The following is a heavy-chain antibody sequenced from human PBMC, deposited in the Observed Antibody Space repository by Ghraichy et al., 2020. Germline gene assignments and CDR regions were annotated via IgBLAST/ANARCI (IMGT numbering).Heavy chain of an antibody. CDR1: GFTFDDYT. CDR3: AKDTRGRWLQFSDSFDY. D-gene: IGHD5-24*01. Sequence: GGSLRLSCAASGFTFDDYTMHWVRQAPGKDLEWVSLISWDGGSTYYADSVKGRFTISRDNSKNSLYLQMNSLRTEDTALYYCAKDTRGRWLQFSDSFDYWGQGTLVTVSS. V-gene: IGHV3-43*01. CDR2: ISWDGGST. J-gene: IGHJ4*02.